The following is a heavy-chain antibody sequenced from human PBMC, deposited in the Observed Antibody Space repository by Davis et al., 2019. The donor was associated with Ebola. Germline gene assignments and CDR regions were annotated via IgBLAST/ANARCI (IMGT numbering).Heavy chain of an antibody. CDR2: ISYDGSNK. V-gene: IGHV3-30*04. D-gene: IGHD6-13*01. Sequence: PGGSLRLSCAASGFTFSSYAMHWVRQAPGKGLEWVAVISYDGSNKYYADSVKGRFTISRDNSKNTLYLQMNSLRAEDTAVYYCARDRRYSSSWYFGMDVWGQGTTVTVSS. J-gene: IGHJ6*02. CDR3: ARDRRYSSSWYFGMDV. CDR1: GFTFSSYA.